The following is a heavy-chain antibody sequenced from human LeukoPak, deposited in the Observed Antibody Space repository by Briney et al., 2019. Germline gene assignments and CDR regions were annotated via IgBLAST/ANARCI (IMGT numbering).Heavy chain of an antibody. D-gene: IGHD3-16*02. CDR1: GGSINSYW. V-gene: IGHV4-4*07. CDR3: ARAGYTISSYRFDY. CDR2: IYTTGRT. J-gene: IGHJ4*02. Sequence: SETLSLTYSVSGGSINSYWWSWIRQPAGKGLEFIGRIYTTGRTNYNPSLKSRVSMSVDTSKNKFSLELRSVTAADTAVYFCARAGYTISSYRFDYWGQGALVTVSS.